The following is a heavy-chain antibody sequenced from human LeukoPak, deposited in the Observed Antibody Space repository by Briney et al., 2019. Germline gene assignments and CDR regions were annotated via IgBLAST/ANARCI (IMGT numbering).Heavy chain of an antibody. CDR2: ISRDSVYI. Sequence: GGSLRLSCAASGFTFSTYSMNWVRQAPGKGLEWVSSISRDSVYIYYVDSVKGRFTISRDNAKNSLYLQMNSLRAEDTAVYYCARDQELFWFDPWGQGTLVTVSS. CDR1: GFTFSTYS. CDR3: ARDQELFWFDP. D-gene: IGHD2-15*01. J-gene: IGHJ5*02. V-gene: IGHV3-21*01.